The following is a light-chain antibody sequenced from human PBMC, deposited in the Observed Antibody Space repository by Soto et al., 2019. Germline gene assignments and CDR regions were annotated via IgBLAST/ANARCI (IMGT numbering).Light chain of an antibody. Sequence: EIVMTQSPATLSVSPGERATLSCRASQSVSGNLAWYQQKPGQAPRLLIYGASTGATGIPARFSGSGSGTEFTLTISSLQSEDFAVYYCQQYNSLPPTFGQGTKVEIK. CDR1: QSVSGN. J-gene: IGKJ1*01. CDR3: QQYNSLPPT. V-gene: IGKV3-15*01. CDR2: GAS.